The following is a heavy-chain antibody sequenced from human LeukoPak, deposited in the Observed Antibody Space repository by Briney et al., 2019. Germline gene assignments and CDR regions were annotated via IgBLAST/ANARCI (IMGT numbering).Heavy chain of an antibody. CDR3: ARSPANRAQTALDY. CDR1: GYTFTSYA. Sequence: ASVKVSCKASGYTFTSYAMNWVRQAPGQGLEWMGWINTNTGNPTYAQGFTGRFVFSLDTSVSTAYLQISSLKAEDTAVYYCARSPANRAQTALDYWGQGTLVTVSS. V-gene: IGHV7-4-1*02. D-gene: IGHD1-14*01. J-gene: IGHJ4*02. CDR2: INTNTGNP.